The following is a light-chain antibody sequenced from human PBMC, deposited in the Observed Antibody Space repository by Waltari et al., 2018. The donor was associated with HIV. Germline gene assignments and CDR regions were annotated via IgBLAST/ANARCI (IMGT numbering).Light chain of an antibody. J-gene: IGLJ2*01. Sequence: QSVLTQPPSASGTPGLRVTFSCSGCSSSIGSNTVNWYQQVPGAAPRLLIYNNDRRPSGVPDRFSGSKSGTSASLAIRGLQSEDEADYYCAAWDDSLKDVLFGGGTKLTVL. CDR3: AAWDDSLKDVL. V-gene: IGLV1-44*01. CDR2: NND. CDR1: SSSIGSNT.